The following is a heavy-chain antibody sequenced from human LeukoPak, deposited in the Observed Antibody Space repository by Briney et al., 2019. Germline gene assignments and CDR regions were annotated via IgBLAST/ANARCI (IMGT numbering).Heavy chain of an antibody. Sequence: SETLSLTCTVSGGSISSYYWSWIRQPPGKGLEWIGYIYYSGSTNYNPSLKSRVTISVDTSKNQFSLKLSSVTAADTAVYYCARSRVGKVLDYWGQGTLVTVSS. J-gene: IGHJ4*02. CDR3: ARSRVGKVLDY. D-gene: IGHD2-15*01. CDR1: GGSISSYY. CDR2: IYYSGST. V-gene: IGHV4-59*01.